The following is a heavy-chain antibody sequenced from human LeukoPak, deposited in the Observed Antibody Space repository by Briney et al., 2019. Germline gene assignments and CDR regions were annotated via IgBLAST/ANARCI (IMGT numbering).Heavy chain of an antibody. Sequence: GGSLRLSCAASGFTFSSYEMNWVRQAPGKGLEWVSYISSGSTIYDADSVKGRFTISRDNAKNSLYLQMNSLRAEDTAVYYCARESIAGAGAPFDSGGRGPRVTVSS. CDR3: ARESIAGAGAPFDS. J-gene: IGHJ4*02. CDR2: ISSGSTI. D-gene: IGHD6-19*01. V-gene: IGHV3-48*03. CDR1: GFTFSSYE.